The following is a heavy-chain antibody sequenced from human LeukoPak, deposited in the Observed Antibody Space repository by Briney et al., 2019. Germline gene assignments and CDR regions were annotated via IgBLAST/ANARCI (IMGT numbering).Heavy chain of an antibody. Sequence: TGGSLRLSCAASGFTFSSYAMTWVRQAPGKGLEWVSGISSGGGSTYYADSMKVRFTISRDNSENTLYLQMNSLRAEDTAVYYCAKVLSSGGHWFDYWGQGSLVTVSS. D-gene: IGHD6-19*01. CDR3: AKVLSSGGHWFDY. J-gene: IGHJ4*02. CDR1: GFTFSSYA. V-gene: IGHV3-23*01. CDR2: ISSGGGST.